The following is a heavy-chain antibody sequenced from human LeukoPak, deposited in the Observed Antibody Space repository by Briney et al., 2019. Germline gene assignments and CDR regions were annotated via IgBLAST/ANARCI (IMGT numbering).Heavy chain of an antibody. D-gene: IGHD3-10*01. V-gene: IGHV1-18*04. CDR1: GYTFTSYG. Sequence: ASVKVSCKASGYTFTSYGISWVRQAPGQGLEWMGWISAYNGNTNYAQKLQGRVIMTTDTSTSTAYMELRSLRSDDTAVYYCARVDDGSGSYYYYFDYWGQGTLVTASS. CDR2: ISAYNGNT. J-gene: IGHJ4*02. CDR3: ARVDDGSGSYYYYFDY.